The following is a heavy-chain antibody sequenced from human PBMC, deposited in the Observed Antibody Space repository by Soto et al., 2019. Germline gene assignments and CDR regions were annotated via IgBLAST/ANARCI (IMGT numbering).Heavy chain of an antibody. CDR2: ISSSSSYI. J-gene: IGHJ3*01. V-gene: IGHV3-21*01. CDR1: GFTFSSYS. Sequence: GGSLRLSCAASGFTFSSYSMNWVRQAPGKGMEWVSSISSSSSYIYYADSVKGRFTISRDNAKNSLYLQMNSLRAEDTAVYYCPRAHGVAIGHPDAFDLWGRGTMVTVSS. CDR3: PRAHGVAIGHPDAFDL. D-gene: IGHD2-15*01.